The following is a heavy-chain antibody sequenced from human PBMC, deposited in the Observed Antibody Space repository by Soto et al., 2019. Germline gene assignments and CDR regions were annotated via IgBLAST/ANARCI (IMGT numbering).Heavy chain of an antibody. Sequence: QITLEESGPARVRPSQPLALTCTFSGFSLTTSGVGVGWIRKTPGKALEWLAFIDWDDDKRYNPSLRSRLSITKDTSKNQVVLTLADLDPVDTATYCCVRRGNMYGNWDHGLFDYWGQGLLVTVSS. CDR1: GFSLTTSGVG. CDR3: VRRGNMYGNWDHGLFDY. D-gene: IGHD7-27*01. V-gene: IGHV2-5*02. J-gene: IGHJ4*02. CDR2: IDWDDDK.